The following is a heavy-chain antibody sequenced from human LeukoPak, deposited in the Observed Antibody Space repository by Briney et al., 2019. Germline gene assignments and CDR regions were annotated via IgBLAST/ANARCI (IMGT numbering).Heavy chain of an antibody. J-gene: IGHJ4*02. CDR2: IYHSGST. CDR1: GGSISSGGYS. CDR3: ARAVVSSGWLDY. Sequence: SQTLSLTCAVSGGSISSGGYSWSWIRQPPGKGLEWIGYIYHSGSTYYNPSLKSRVTISVDRSKNQFSLKLRSVTAADTAVYYCARAVVSSGWLDYWGQGTLVTVSS. D-gene: IGHD6-19*01. V-gene: IGHV4-30-2*01.